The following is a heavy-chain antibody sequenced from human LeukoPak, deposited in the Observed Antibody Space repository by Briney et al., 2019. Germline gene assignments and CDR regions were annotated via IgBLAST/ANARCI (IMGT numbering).Heavy chain of an antibody. V-gene: IGHV3-43*02. D-gene: IGHD1-1*01. Sequence: TGGSLRLSCAASGLTFDHYVMHWVRQAPGKGLEWVSLISGDGGSTYYADSVKGRLTISRDNSKNSPYLQMNSLTTEDTALYFCAKGTTMYAFDIWGQGTMVTVS. CDR2: ISGDGGST. J-gene: IGHJ3*02. CDR1: GLTFDHYV. CDR3: AKGTTMYAFDI.